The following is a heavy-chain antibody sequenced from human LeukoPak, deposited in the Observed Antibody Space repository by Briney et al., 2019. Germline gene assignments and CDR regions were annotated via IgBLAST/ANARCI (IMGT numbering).Heavy chain of an antibody. Sequence: PGGSLRLSCAASGFTFSSYEMNWVRQAPGKGLEWVSYISSSGSTIYYADSVKGRFTISRDNAKNSLYQQMNSLRAEDTAVYYCAKWGTGALLGYYYYYYYMDVWGKGTTVTISS. J-gene: IGHJ6*03. D-gene: IGHD1-26*01. V-gene: IGHV3-48*03. CDR3: AKWGTGALLGYYYYYYYMDV. CDR2: ISSSGSTI. CDR1: GFTFSSYE.